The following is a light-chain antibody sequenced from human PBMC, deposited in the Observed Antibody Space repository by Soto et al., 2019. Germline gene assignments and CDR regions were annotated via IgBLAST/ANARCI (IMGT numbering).Light chain of an antibody. J-gene: IGKJ1*01. CDR2: WAS. CDR1: QSILSSSNNKNY. CDR3: QQCYRSRT. Sequence: DIVMTQSPDSLAVSLGERATINCKSSQSILSSSNNKNYLAWYQQKAGQPPKLLIYWASTRESGVPDRFSGSGSGTDFTLTISSLQAEDVAVYYCQQCYRSRTFGQGTKVEIK. V-gene: IGKV4-1*01.